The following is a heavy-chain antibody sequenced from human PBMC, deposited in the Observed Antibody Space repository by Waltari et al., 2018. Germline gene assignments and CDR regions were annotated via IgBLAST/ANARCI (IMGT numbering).Heavy chain of an antibody. V-gene: IGHV3-53*01. CDR2: IYSGGST. J-gene: IGHJ4*02. Sequence: EVQLVESGGGLIQPGGSLRLSWAASGFTVSSNSMSCVRQAPGQGLEWVSCIYSGGSTYYADSVKGRFTISRDNSKNALYLQMNSLSAEDTAGYYCARESAGYYDSSGYYYVSYWGQGTLVTVSS. CDR1: GFTVSSNS. CDR3: ARESAGYYDSSGYYYVSY. D-gene: IGHD3-22*01.